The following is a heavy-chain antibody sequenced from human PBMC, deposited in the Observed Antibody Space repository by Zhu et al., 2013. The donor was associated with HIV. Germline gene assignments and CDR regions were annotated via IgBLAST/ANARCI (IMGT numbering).Heavy chain of an antibody. CDR2: INPNSGGT. D-gene: IGHD2-21*01. CDR3: ARDRCGGGCDPTRGPYNWFDP. Sequence: QVQLVQSGAEVKKPGASVKVSCKASGYTFTGYYMHWVRQAPGQGLEWMGWINPNSGGTNYAQKFQGWVTMTRDTSISTAYMELSRLRSDDTAVYYCARDRCGGGCDPTRGPYNWFDPWGQGTLVTVSS. J-gene: IGHJ5*02. V-gene: IGHV1-2*04. CDR1: GYTFTGYY.